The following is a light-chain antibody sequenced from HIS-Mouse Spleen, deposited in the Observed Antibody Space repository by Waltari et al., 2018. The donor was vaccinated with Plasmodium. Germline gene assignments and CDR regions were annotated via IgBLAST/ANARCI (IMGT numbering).Light chain of an antibody. CDR3: CSYAGSSTYV. CDR2: EGS. J-gene: IGLJ1*01. V-gene: IGLV2-23*01. CDR1: SSDVGSYNL. Sequence: QSALTQPASVSGSPGQSLTISCTGTSSDVGSYNLVSWYPQRPGKAPKLMIYEGSKRPSGVSNRFSGSKSGNTASLTISGLQAEDEADYYCCSYAGSSTYVFGTGTKVTVL.